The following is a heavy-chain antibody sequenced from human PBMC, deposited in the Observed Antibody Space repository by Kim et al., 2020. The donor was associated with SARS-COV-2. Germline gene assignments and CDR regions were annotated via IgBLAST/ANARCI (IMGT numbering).Heavy chain of an antibody. CDR2: IKQDGSEK. Sequence: GGSLRLSCAASGFTFSSYWMSWVRQAPGKGLEWVANIKQDGSEKYYVDSVKGRFTISRDNAKNSLYLQMNSLRAEDTAVYYCARGYGSGSYWDWFDPWGQGTLVTVSS. CDR1: GFTFSSYW. J-gene: IGHJ5*02. V-gene: IGHV3-7*03. CDR3: ARGYGSGSYWDWFDP. D-gene: IGHD3-10*01.